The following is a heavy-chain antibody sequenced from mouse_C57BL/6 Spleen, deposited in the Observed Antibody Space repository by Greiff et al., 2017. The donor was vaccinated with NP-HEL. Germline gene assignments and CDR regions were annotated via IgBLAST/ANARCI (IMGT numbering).Heavy chain of an antibody. CDR1: GYSITSGYY. J-gene: IGHJ2*01. CDR2: ISYDGSN. Sequence: EVQLQESGPGLVKPSQSLSLTCSVTGYSITSGYYWNWIRQFPGNKLEWMGYISYDGSNNYNPSLKNRISITRDTSKNQFFLKLNSVTTEDTATYYCARGATVVAFDYWGQGTTLTVSS. D-gene: IGHD1-1*01. CDR3: ARGATVVAFDY. V-gene: IGHV3-6*01.